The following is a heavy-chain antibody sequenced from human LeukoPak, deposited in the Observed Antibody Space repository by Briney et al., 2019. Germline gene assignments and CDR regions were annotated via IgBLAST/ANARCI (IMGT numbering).Heavy chain of an antibody. CDR2: IYYSGST. V-gene: IGHV4-61*01. Sequence: SETLSLTCTVSGGSISSSSYYWSWIRQPPGKGLGWIGYIYYSGSTNYNPSLKSRVTISVDTSKNQFSLKLSSVTAADTAVYYCARVTQRKNYYFDYWGQGTLVTVSS. CDR3: ARVTQRKNYYFDY. J-gene: IGHJ4*02. CDR1: GGSISSSSYY.